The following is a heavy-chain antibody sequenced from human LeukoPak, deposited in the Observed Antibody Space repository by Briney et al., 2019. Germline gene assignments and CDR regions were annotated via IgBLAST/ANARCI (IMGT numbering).Heavy chain of an antibody. CDR3: ARDRRVFYGSGSYYY. Sequence: PGGSLRLSCAASGFTFSSYWMSWVRQAPGKGLEWVANIKQDGSEKYYVDSVKGRFTISRDNAKNSLYLQMNSLRAEDTAVYYCARDRRVFYGSGSYYYWGQGTLVTVSS. CDR2: IKQDGSEK. J-gene: IGHJ4*02. CDR1: GFTFSSYW. D-gene: IGHD3-10*01. V-gene: IGHV3-7*03.